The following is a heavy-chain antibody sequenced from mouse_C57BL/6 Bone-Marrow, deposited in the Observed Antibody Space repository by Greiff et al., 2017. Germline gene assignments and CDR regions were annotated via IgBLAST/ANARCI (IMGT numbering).Heavy chain of an antibody. D-gene: IGHD1-1*01. CDR1: GYTFTSYW. CDR3: APYYYGSSPFYFDY. Sequence: QVQLQPPGAELVKPGASVKLSCKASGYTFTSYWMHWVKQRPGQGLEWIGMLHPNSGSTNYNEKFKSKATLTVDKSSCTAYMQLCSLPSEDSSVYYCAPYYYGSSPFYFDYWGQGTTLTVSS. V-gene: IGHV1-64*01. CDR2: LHPNSGST. J-gene: IGHJ2*01.